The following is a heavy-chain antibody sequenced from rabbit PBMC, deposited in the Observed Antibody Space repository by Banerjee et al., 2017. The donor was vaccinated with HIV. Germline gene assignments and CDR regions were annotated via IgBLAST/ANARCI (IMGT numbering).Heavy chain of an antibody. CDR2: IYATGSGDT. CDR3: ARNYVNAFDP. J-gene: IGHJ2*01. CDR1: GFSFNSGFW. D-gene: IGHD1-1*01. Sequence: QQQLEESGGDLVKPEGSLTLTCTASGFSFNSGFWVCWVRQAPGKGLEWIACIYATGSGDTDHANWATGRFAISKTSSTTVTLQMTSLTVADTATYFCARNYVNAFDPWGPGTLVTVS. V-gene: IGHV1S45*01.